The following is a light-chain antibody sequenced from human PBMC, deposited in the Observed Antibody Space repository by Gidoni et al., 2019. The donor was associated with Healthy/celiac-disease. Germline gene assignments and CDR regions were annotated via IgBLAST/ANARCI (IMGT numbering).Light chain of an antibody. CDR2: LGS. CDR1: QSLLHSTGYNY. J-gene: IGKJ1*01. V-gene: IGKV2-28*01. Sequence: DIVMTQSPLPLPVTPGEPASISCRSSQSLLHSTGYNYLYWYLQKPGQSPQLLIYLGSNRASGVPDRFSGSGSGTDFTLKISRVEAEDVGVYYCMQALQTRTFGQGTKVEIK. CDR3: MQALQTRT.